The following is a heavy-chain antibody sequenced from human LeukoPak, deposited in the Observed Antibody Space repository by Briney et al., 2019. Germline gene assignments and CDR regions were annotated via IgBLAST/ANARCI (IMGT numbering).Heavy chain of an antibody. J-gene: IGHJ4*02. D-gene: IGHD3-10*01. CDR1: GGSFSGYY. CDR3: ARGLGVRGVIY. Sequence: SETLSLTCAVSGGSFSGYYWSWIRQPPGKGLEWIGEINHSGSTNYNPSLKSRVTISVDTSKNQFSLKLSSVTAADTAVYYCARGLGVRGVIYWGQGTLVTVSS. V-gene: IGHV4-34*01. CDR2: INHSGST.